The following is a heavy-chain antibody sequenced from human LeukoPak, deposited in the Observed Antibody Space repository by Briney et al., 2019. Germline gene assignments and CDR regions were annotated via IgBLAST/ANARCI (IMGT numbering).Heavy chain of an antibody. V-gene: IGHV3-7*05. CDR1: GFIFSDYW. Sequence: GGSLRLSRATSGFIFSDYWMSWVRQAPGKGLEWVANINQGGSQKYYADSVKGRFTISRDNTKNSLYLQMNSLRAEDTALYYCASLSSSRPAYWGQGTLVTVSS. D-gene: IGHD2-2*01. CDR2: INQGGSQK. J-gene: IGHJ4*02. CDR3: ASLSSSRPAY.